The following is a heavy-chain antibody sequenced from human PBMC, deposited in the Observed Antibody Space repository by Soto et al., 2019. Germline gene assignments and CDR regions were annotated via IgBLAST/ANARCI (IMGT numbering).Heavy chain of an antibody. D-gene: IGHD2-21*02. CDR1: GFTFSSYS. CDR2: ISSSSSYI. J-gene: IGHJ4*02. Sequence: GGSLRLSCAASGFTFSSYSMNWVRQAPGKGLEWVSSISSSSSYIYYADSVKGRFTISRDNAKNSLYLQMNSLRAEDTAVYYCARVPAYCGGDCYPFFDYWGQGTLVTVSS. CDR3: ARVPAYCGGDCYPFFDY. V-gene: IGHV3-21*01.